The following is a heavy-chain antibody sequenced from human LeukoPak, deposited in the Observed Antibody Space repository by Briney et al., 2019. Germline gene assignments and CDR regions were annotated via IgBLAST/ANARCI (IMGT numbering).Heavy chain of an antibody. J-gene: IGHJ4*02. CDR3: ARGEYYYDSSGYTDY. D-gene: IGHD3-22*01. Sequence: SETLSLTCAVYGGSFSGYYWSWIRQPPGKGLEWIGEINHSGSTNYNPSLKSRVTISVDTSKNRFSLKLSSVTAADTAVYYCARGEYYYDSSGYTDYWGQGTLVTVSP. CDR2: INHSGST. CDR1: GGSFSGYY. V-gene: IGHV4-34*01.